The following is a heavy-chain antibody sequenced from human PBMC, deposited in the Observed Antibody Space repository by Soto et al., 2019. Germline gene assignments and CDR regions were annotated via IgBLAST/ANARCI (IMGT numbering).Heavy chain of an antibody. CDR2: ISSSSSYT. Sequence: QVQLVESGGGLVKPGGSLRLSCAASGFTFSDYYMSWIRQAPGKGLEWVSYISSSSSYTNYADSVKGRFTISRDNAKNSLYLQMNSLRAEDAAVYYCARGYCSGGSWYDGPARIWGQGTMVTVSS. J-gene: IGHJ3*02. CDR1: GFTFSDYY. CDR3: ARGYCSGGSWYDGPARI. V-gene: IGHV3-11*05. D-gene: IGHD2-15*01.